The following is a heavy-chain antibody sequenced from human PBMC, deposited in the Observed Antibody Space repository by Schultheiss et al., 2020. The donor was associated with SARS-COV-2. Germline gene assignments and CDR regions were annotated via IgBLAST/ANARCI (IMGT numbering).Heavy chain of an antibody. CDR3: ARDSDIVVVPAATRGYFQH. J-gene: IGHJ1*01. CDR2: IKQDGSEK. D-gene: IGHD2-2*01. V-gene: IGHV3-7*01. CDR1: GFTFSSYW. Sequence: GGSLRLSCAASGFTFSSYWMSWVRQAPGKGLEWVANIKQDGSEKYYVDSVKGRFTISRDNAKNSLYLQMNSLRAEDTAVYYCARDSDIVVVPAATRGYFQHWGQGTLVTVSS.